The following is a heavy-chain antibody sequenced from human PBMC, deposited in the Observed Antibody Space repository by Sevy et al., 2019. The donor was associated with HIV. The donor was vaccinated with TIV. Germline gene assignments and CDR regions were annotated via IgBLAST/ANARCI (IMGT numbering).Heavy chain of an antibody. CDR3: ARWGKYSSSWFNGFDI. CDR1: GLTVNSNC. J-gene: IGHJ3*02. CDR2: IDSGGST. Sequence: GGSLRLSCAASGLTVNSNCMSWVRQAPGKGLEWVSVIDSGGSTYDADSVKGRFTISRDDSKNTLYLQMNSLRAEDTAIYYCARWGKYSSSWFNGFDIWGQGTKVTVSS. V-gene: IGHV3-66*02. D-gene: IGHD6-13*01.